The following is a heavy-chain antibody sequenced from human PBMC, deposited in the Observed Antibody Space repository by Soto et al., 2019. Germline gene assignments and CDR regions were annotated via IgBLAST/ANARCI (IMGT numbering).Heavy chain of an antibody. CDR2: INHSGST. CDR1: GGSFSGYY. V-gene: IGHV4-34*01. J-gene: IGHJ4*02. Sequence: SETLSLTCAVYGGSFSGYYWSWIRQPPGKGLEWIGEINHSGSTNYNPSLKSRVTISVDTSKNQFSLKLSSVTAADTAVYYCARRGDTAMVYFDYWGQGTLVTVSS. CDR3: ARRGDTAMVYFDY. D-gene: IGHD5-18*01.